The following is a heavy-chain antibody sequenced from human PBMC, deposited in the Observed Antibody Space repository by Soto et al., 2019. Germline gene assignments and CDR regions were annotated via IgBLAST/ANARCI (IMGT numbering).Heavy chain of an antibody. CDR1: GYTFGIYI. D-gene: IGHD2-15*01. V-gene: IGHV1-18*01. CDR2: INTYSGKT. Sequence: GAAVKVSFNNSGYTFGIYIITWVRQAPGQVLEWIGGINTYSGKTYYAQKVQGRVTLTTDTSTSKDYMDMRSLRSDDTAVYYCARRYGNPSSSSVFDYWGLVNLVPAPQ. J-gene: IGHJ4*02. CDR3: ARRYGNPSSSSVFDY.